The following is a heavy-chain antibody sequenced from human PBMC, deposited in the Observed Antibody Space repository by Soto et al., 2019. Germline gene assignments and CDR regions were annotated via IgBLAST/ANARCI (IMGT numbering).Heavy chain of an antibody. CDR2: IYYSGST. D-gene: IGHD4-4*01. CDR3: ARDGDGRMTTNPYYYNGMDV. CDR1: GYSISSCNW. Sequence: ASETLSLTCAVSGYSISSCNWWGWIRQPPGKGLEWIGYIYYSGSTYYNPSLKSRVTMSVDTSKNQFSLKLSSVTAVDTAVYYCARDGDGRMTTNPYYYNGMDVWGPGTTVTVSS. J-gene: IGHJ6*02. V-gene: IGHV4-28*03.